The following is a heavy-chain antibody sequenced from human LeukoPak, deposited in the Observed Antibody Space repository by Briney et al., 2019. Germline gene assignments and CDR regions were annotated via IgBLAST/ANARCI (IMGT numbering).Heavy chain of an antibody. CDR3: AKCPYSYNYDFWSGSNYYMDV. V-gene: IGHV3-48*04. CDR2: ISSSSSTT. D-gene: IGHD3-3*01. Sequence: GGSLRLSCAASGFTFSSYAMNWVRQAPGKGPEWVSYISSSSSTTYYADSVKGRFTISRDNAKNSLYLQMNSLRAEDAAVYYCAKCPYSYNYDFWSGSNYYMDVWGKGTTVTVSS. J-gene: IGHJ6*03. CDR1: GFTFSSYA.